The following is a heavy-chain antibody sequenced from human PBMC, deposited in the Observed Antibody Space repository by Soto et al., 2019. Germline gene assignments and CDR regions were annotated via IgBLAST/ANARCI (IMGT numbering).Heavy chain of an antibody. CDR2: INPSGGST. D-gene: IGHD2-2*01. J-gene: IGHJ5*02. Sequence: ASVKVSCKASGYTFTSYYMHWVRQAPGQGLEWMGIINPSGGSTSYAQKFQGRVTMTRDTSTSTVYMELSSLRSEDTAVYYCARDLCSSTSCYPINWFDPWGQGTLVTAPQ. CDR1: GYTFTSYY. V-gene: IGHV1-46*01. CDR3: ARDLCSSTSCYPINWFDP.